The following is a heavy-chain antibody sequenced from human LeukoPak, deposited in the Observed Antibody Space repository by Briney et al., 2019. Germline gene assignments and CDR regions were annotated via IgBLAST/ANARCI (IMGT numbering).Heavy chain of an antibody. D-gene: IGHD5-18*01. CDR2: IWYDGSNK. CDR1: GFTFSSYG. J-gene: IGHJ4*02. V-gene: IGHV3-33*06. Sequence: PGRSLRLSCAASGFTFSSYGMHWVRQAPGKGLEWVAVIWYDGSNKYYADSVKGRFTISRDNSKNTLYLQMNSLRAEDTAVYYCAKGHGYSYGTYFDYWGQGTLVTVSS. CDR3: AKGHGYSYGTYFDY.